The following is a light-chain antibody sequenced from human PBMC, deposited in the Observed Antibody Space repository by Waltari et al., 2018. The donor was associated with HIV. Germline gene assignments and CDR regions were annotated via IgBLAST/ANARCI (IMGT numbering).Light chain of an antibody. CDR2: TAS. Sequence: DIQMTQSPSSLSASVGDTVTITCRASQTIGTYLNWYQKKPGKAPKVLIYTASSLPRGVPSRFRGSGSGTEFTLIISSLQPEDFASYFCQQSYSAPLTFGGGTKVDFK. V-gene: IGKV1-39*01. CDR3: QQSYSAPLT. CDR1: QTIGTY. J-gene: IGKJ4*01.